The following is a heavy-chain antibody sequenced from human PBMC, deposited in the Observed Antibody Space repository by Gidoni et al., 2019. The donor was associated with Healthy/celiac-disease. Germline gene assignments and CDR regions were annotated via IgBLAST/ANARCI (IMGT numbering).Heavy chain of an antibody. J-gene: IGHJ4*02. CDR1: GYTFTSYG. V-gene: IGHV1-18*04. CDR3: ARDLEAVAGSNTFDY. CDR2: SSAYNGNT. D-gene: IGHD6-19*01. Sequence: QVQLVQSGAEGKKPGASVKVSCKASGYTFTSYGISWVRQAPGQGLEWMGWSSAYNGNTNYAQKLQGRVTMTTDPSTSTAYMELRSLRSDDTAVYYCARDLEAVAGSNTFDYWGQGTLVTVSS.